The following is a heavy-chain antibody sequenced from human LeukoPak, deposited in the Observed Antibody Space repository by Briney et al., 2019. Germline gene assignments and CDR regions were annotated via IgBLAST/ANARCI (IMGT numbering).Heavy chain of an antibody. V-gene: IGHV4-59*01. CDR1: GVSSNSYY. Sequence: SETLSLTCTVSGVSSNSYYRRWLRQPPGQELKGIVYLYCTGSTKYQPSLQSRVTISVDTSKSQFSLKLISVTAADTAVYYCARPFSSGWYPYSIGGLWFDYWGQGTLVTVSS. D-gene: IGHD6-19*01. J-gene: IGHJ4*02. CDR2: LYCTGST. CDR3: ARPFSSGWYPYSIGGLWFDY.